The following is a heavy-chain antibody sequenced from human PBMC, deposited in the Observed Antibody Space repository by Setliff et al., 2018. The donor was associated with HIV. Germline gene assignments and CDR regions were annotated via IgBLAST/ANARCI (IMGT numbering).Heavy chain of an antibody. V-gene: IGHV4-59*01. Sequence: SETLSLTCTVSGDSIRSDYWTWIRQPPEKGLEWIAYISYTGGTNYNPSLKSRVTLSLDASKNQISLKLRSVIAADTAMYYCARGHEWLRNWGQGTLVTAPQ. CDR1: GDSIRSDY. CDR2: ISYTGGT. CDR3: ARGHEWLRN. J-gene: IGHJ4*02. D-gene: IGHD5-12*01.